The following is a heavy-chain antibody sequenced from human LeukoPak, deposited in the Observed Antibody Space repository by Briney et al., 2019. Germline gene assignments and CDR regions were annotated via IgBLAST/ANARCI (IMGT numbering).Heavy chain of an antibody. D-gene: IGHD3/OR15-3a*01. CDR2: ISGSGGST. V-gene: IGHV3-23*01. Sequence: PGGSLRLSCAASGFTFSNYAMNWVRQAPGKGLEWVSSISGSGGSTYYADSVKGRFTISRDNSKNTLYLQMNSLRAEDTAVYYCARSTYVFWSGYDYWGQGTLVTVSS. CDR1: GFTFSNYA. J-gene: IGHJ4*02. CDR3: ARSTYVFWSGYDY.